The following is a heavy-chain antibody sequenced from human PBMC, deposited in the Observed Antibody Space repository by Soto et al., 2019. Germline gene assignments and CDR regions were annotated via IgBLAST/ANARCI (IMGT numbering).Heavy chain of an antibody. J-gene: IGHJ5*02. D-gene: IGHD3-3*01. V-gene: IGHV4-34*01. CDR1: GGSFSGYY. Sequence: SETLSLTCAVYGGSFSGYYWSWIRQPPGKGLEWIGEINHSGSTNYNPSLKSRVTISVDTSKNQFSLKLSSVTAADTAVYYCARGAERGVVSKRKGWFDPWGQGTLVTVSS. CDR3: ARGAERGVVSKRKGWFDP. CDR2: INHSGST.